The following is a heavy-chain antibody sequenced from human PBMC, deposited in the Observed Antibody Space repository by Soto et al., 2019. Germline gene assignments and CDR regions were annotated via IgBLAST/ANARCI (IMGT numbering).Heavy chain of an antibody. D-gene: IGHD1-26*01. V-gene: IGHV3-23*01. Sequence: EVQLLESGGGLVQPGGSLRLSCAASGFTFSSYAMSWVRQAPGTGLEWVSAISGSGGSTYYADSVKGRFTISRDNSKNTLYLQMNSLRAEYTAVYYCAKDTGAYRTYYYYYGMDVWGQGTTVTVSS. CDR1: GFTFSSYA. J-gene: IGHJ6*02. CDR3: AKDTGAYRTYYYYYGMDV. CDR2: ISGSGGST.